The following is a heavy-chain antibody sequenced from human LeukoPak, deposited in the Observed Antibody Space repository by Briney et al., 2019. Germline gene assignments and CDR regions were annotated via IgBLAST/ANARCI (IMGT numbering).Heavy chain of an antibody. V-gene: IGHV3-11*04. CDR3: ARDRKSRMVGVIQHYLDY. CDR2: ISSSGSPI. Sequence: GGSLRLSCAASGFTFSDYYMSWIRQAPGKGLEWVSYISSSGSPIYYADSVKGRFTISRDNAKNSLFLQMNSLRAEDTSVYYCARDRKSRMVGVIQHYLDYWGQGTLVTVSS. D-gene: IGHD3-10*01. CDR1: GFTFSDYY. J-gene: IGHJ4*02.